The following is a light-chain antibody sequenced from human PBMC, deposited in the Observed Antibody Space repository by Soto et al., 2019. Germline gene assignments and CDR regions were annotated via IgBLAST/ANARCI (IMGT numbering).Light chain of an antibody. CDR2: EVS. Sequence: QSVLTQPPPASGSPGQSVTISCTGTSSDVGGYNYVSWYQQHPGKAPKVMIYEVSKRPSGVPDRFSGSKSGNTASLTVSGLQAEDEADYYCSSYAGSNNLGVFGTGTKVTVL. J-gene: IGLJ1*01. CDR3: SSYAGSNNLGV. CDR1: SSDVGGYNY. V-gene: IGLV2-8*01.